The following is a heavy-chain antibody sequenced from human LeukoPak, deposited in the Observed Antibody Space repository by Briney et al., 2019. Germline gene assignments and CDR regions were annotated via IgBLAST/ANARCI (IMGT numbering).Heavy chain of an antibody. CDR2: IYYGGST. CDR1: GGSVSSTHY. V-gene: IGHV4-39*07. D-gene: IGHD1-14*01. CDR3: ARYHTGDFDY. J-gene: IGHJ4*02. Sequence: PSETLSLTCTVSGGSVSSTHYWGWIRQPPGKGLEWIGSIYYGGSTYYNASLRSRVTTSVDTSKNQFSLKLSSVTAADTAVYYCARYHTGDFDYWGQGTLVTVSS.